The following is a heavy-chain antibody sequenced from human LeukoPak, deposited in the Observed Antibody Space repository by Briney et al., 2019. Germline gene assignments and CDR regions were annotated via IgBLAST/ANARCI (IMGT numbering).Heavy chain of an antibody. CDR3: AKEWFDP. CDR1: GFTFSSYG. Sequence: GGSLRLSCAASGFTFSSYGMHWVRQAPGKGLEWVAVISCDGSNKYYADSVKGRFTISRDNSKNTLYLQMNSLRAEDTAVYYCAKEWFDPWGQGTLVTVSS. CDR2: ISCDGSNK. V-gene: IGHV3-30*18. J-gene: IGHJ5*02.